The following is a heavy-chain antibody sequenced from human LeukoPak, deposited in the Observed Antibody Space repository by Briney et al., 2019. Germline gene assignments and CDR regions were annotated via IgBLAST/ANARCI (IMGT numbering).Heavy chain of an antibody. CDR3: ARRYCSSTNCYAFDI. Sequence: GGSLRLSCAASGFTFSTYTMHWVRQAPGKGLEWVSAISTTSSYIHYADSVKGRFTISRDNAKNSLYLQMNSLRAEDTAVYYCARRYCSSTNCYAFDIWGQGTMVTVSS. CDR1: GFTFSTYT. D-gene: IGHD2-2*01. V-gene: IGHV3-21*01. J-gene: IGHJ3*02. CDR2: ISTTSSYI.